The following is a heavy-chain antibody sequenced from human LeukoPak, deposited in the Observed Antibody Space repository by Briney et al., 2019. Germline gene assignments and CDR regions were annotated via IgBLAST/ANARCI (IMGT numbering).Heavy chain of an antibody. J-gene: IGHJ3*01. CDR3: ARYGNGEWLAHYAFDV. V-gene: IGHV3-7*01. CDR2: INQDESER. D-gene: IGHD6-19*01. CDR1: GFIFSRYW. Sequence: LAGGSLRLSCATSGFIFSRYWMSWVRQAPGKGLEWLANINQDESERNYVDSVKGRFTISRDNAKNSLDLQMNSLRAEDTAVYYCARYGNGEWLAHYAFDVWGQGTMVTVAS.